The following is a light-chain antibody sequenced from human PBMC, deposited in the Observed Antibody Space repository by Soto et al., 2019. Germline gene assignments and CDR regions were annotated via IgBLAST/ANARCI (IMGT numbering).Light chain of an antibody. CDR2: AAS. CDR3: LQYYNFSWT. CDR1: QSVLFSSNNKNY. Sequence: DIVMTQSPDSLAVSLGERATINCKSSQSVLFSSNNKNYLAWYQQKPGEAPKLLIFAASNLQSGVPSRFSGSGSVTDFTLAITGLQPEDFATYYCLQYYNFSWTFGQGTKVDI. J-gene: IGKJ1*01. V-gene: IGKV4-1*01.